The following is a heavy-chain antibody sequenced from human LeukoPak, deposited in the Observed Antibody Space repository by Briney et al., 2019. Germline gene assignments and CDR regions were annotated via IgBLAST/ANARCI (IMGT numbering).Heavy chain of an antibody. V-gene: IGHV4-59*01. CDR3: ARSIIAARPSRYYYMDV. D-gene: IGHD6-6*01. CDR1: GGSISSYY. CDR2: IYYSGST. Sequence: SETLSLTCTVSGGSISSYYWSWIRQPPGKGLEWIGYIYYSGSTTYNTSLKSRVTISVDTSKNQFSLKLSSVTAADTAVYYCARSIIAARPSRYYYMDVWGKGTTVTVSS. J-gene: IGHJ6*03.